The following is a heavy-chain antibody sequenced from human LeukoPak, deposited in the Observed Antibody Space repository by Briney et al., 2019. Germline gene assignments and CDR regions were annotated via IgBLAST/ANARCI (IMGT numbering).Heavy chain of an antibody. J-gene: IGHJ4*02. V-gene: IGHV3-7*01. CDR2: IKQDGSEK. D-gene: IGHD3-9*01. CDR1: GLTFSSYW. CDR3: ARDWDYDILTGYYDY. Sequence: GGSLRLSCAASGLTFSSYWMSWVRQAPGKGLEWVANIKQDGSEKYYVDSVKGRFTISRDNAKNSLYLQMNSLRAEDTAVYYCARDWDYDILTGYYDYWGQGTLVTVSS.